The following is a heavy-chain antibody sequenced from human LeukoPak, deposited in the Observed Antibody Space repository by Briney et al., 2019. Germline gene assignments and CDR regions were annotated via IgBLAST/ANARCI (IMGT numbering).Heavy chain of an antibody. CDR2: ISWNSGSI. J-gene: IGHJ4*02. V-gene: IGHV3-9*01. CDR3: AKGKGYRSGGSCQYYFDY. D-gene: IGHD2-15*01. CDR1: GFTFDDYA. Sequence: PGGSLRLSCVVPGFTFDDYAMHWVRQAPGKGLEWVSGISWNSGSIGYADSVRGRFTISRDNAKNSLYLQMNSLRAEDTALYYCAKGKGYRSGGSCQYYFDYWGQGTLVTVSS.